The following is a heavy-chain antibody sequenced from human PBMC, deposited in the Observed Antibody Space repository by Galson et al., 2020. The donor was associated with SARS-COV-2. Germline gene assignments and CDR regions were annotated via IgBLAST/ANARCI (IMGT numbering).Heavy chain of an antibody. Sequence: GGPLRLSCEASGVTFSNYWLYWVRQAPGKGLVWVSRINGDGSSTDYVDSVKGRFTISRDNAKNTLYLQMNSLRAEDTSFYYCASGMGATFLMDWGQGTLVTVSS. CDR1: GVTFSNYW. V-gene: IGHV3-74*01. J-gene: IGHJ4*02. CDR2: INGDGSST. D-gene: IGHD1-26*01. CDR3: ASGMGATFLMD.